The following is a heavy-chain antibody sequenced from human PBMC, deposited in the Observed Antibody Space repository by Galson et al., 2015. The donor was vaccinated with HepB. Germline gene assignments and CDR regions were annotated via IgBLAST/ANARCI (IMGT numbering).Heavy chain of an antibody. J-gene: IGHJ3*02. CDR3: AKDMWELPLPGAFDI. CDR1: GFTFSNYG. CDR2: ISGSGGST. Sequence: SLRLSCAASGFTFSNYGMHWVRQAPGKGLEWVSAISGSGGSTYYADSVKGRFTISRDNSKNTLYLQMNSLRAEDTAVYYCAKDMWELPLPGAFDIWGQGTMVTVSS. D-gene: IGHD1-26*01. V-gene: IGHV3-23*01.